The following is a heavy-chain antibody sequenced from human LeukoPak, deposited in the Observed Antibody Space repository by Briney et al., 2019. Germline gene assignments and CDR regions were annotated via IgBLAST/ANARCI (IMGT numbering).Heavy chain of an antibody. CDR3: ARLEAVRYAFDI. Sequence: SETLSLTCTVSDDSLSSYYWNWIRQPPGKGLEWIGYIDYSGNTNYNPSLKSRVTISVDTSKNQFSLRLSSVTAADTAVYYCARLEAVRYAFDIWGQGTMVTVSS. D-gene: IGHD6-6*01. V-gene: IGHV4-59*01. CDR2: IDYSGNT. J-gene: IGHJ3*02. CDR1: DDSLSSYY.